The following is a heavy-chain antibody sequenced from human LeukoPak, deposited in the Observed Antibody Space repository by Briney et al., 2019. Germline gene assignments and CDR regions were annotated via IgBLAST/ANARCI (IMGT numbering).Heavy chain of an antibody. CDR3: ARGDVVEMATRGPHDAFDI. CDR1: GGSISSYY. D-gene: IGHD5-24*01. Sequence: PSETLSLTCTVSGGSISSYYWSWIRQPPGKGLEWIGYIYYSGSTNYNPSLKSRVTMSVDTSKNQFSLKLSSVTAADTAVYYCARGDVVEMATRGPHDAFDIWGQGTMVTVSS. CDR2: IYYSGST. V-gene: IGHV4-59*12. J-gene: IGHJ3*02.